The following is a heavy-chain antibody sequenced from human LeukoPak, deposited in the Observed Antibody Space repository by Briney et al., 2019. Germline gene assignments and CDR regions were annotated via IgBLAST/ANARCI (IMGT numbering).Heavy chain of an antibody. CDR2: IYASGNT. Sequence: SETLSLTCTVSGGSISSYYWSWIRQPAGKGLEWIGRIYASGNTNYNPSLKSRVTMSVDTSKNQFSLKLSSMTAADTAVYYCASYSGSNAYYAYWGQGTLVTVSS. CDR1: GGSISSYY. CDR3: ASYSGSNAYYAY. D-gene: IGHD1-26*01. V-gene: IGHV4-4*07. J-gene: IGHJ4*02.